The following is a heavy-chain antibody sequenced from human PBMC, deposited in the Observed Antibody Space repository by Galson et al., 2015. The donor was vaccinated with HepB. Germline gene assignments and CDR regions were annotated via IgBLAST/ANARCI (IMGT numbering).Heavy chain of an antibody. Sequence: SLRLSCAASGFTFSSYAMSWVRQAPGKGLEWVSAISGSGGSTYYADSVKGRFTISRDNSKNTLYLQMNSLRAEDTAVYYCAKAPPRVVPAASHPDYWGQGTLVTVSS. J-gene: IGHJ4*02. D-gene: IGHD2-2*01. CDR3: AKAPPRVVPAASHPDY. V-gene: IGHV3-23*01. CDR1: GFTFSSYA. CDR2: ISGSGGST.